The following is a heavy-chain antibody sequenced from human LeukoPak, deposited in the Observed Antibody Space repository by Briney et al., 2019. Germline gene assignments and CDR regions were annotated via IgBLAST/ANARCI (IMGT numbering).Heavy chain of an antibody. D-gene: IGHD3-22*01. Sequence: SETLSLTCTVSGGSISSSSYYWGWIRQPPGKGLERIGSIYYSGSTYYNPSLKSRVTISVDTSKNQFSLKLSSVTAADTAVYYCARHGYYDSSGYLRYFDYWGQGTLVTVSS. CDR1: GGSISSSSYY. V-gene: IGHV4-39*01. CDR3: ARHGYYDSSGYLRYFDY. CDR2: IYYSGST. J-gene: IGHJ4*02.